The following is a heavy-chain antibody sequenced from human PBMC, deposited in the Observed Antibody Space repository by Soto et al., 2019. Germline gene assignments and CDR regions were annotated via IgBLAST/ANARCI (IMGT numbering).Heavy chain of an antibody. Sequence: ASVKVSCKASGYTFTTYGISWVRQAPGQGLEWLGWINTHNGNTNYAQNLQGRVIMTADTSTNTAYMELRSLRSDDTAIYYCTREGSAPYYCYGMDAWGQGTTVTVSS. J-gene: IGHJ6*02. CDR2: INTHNGNT. D-gene: IGHD3-10*01. CDR3: TREGSAPYYCYGMDA. V-gene: IGHV1-18*01. CDR1: GYTFTTYG.